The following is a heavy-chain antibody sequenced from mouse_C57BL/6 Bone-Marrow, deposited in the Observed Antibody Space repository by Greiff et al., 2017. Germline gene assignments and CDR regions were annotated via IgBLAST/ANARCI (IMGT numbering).Heavy chain of an antibody. CDR3: ARDGYPLAMDY. Sequence: VQLQQPGAELVKPGASVKLSCTASGYTFTSYWMHWVKQRPGQGLEWIGMIHPTSGSTNYNEKFKSKATLTVDKSSSTAYMQLSSLTSEDSAVYDGARDGYPLAMDYWGQGTSVTVSS. J-gene: IGHJ4*01. CDR1: GYTFTSYW. D-gene: IGHD2-3*01. V-gene: IGHV1-64*01. CDR2: IHPTSGST.